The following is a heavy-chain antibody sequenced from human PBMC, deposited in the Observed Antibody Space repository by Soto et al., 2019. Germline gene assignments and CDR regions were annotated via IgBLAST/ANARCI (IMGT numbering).Heavy chain of an antibody. Sequence: QVQLVQSGAEVKEPGASLKLSCKASGYTFTNYYIQWVRQAPGQGLEWMGTIDPSGGRTNYAQNFQGKVTLXXDXSXXTVYMDLRSLRYEDTVVYYCARKGTYGRNHDALDIWGQGTMVIVSS. CDR1: GYTFTNYY. CDR2: IDPSGGRT. D-gene: IGHD4-17*01. CDR3: ARKGTYGRNHDALDI. J-gene: IGHJ3*02. V-gene: IGHV1-46*03.